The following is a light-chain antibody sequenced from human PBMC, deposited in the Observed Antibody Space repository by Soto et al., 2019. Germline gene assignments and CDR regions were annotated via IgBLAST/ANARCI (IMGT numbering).Light chain of an antibody. J-gene: IGLJ1*01. CDR3: SSYPSSSTRV. CDR2: DVS. CDR1: SSDVGGYNY. V-gene: IGLV2-14*01. Sequence: QSVLTQPASVSGSPGQSITISCTGTSSDVGGYNYVSWYQQHPGKAPKLMFYDVSNRPSGVSNRLSGSKSGNTASLTMSGLQAADEADYYCSSYPSSSTRVFGTGTKVTVL.